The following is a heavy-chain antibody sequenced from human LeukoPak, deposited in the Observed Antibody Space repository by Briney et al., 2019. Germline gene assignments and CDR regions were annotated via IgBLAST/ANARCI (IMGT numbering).Heavy chain of an antibody. D-gene: IGHD6-19*01. CDR2: VDPEDGET. CDR1: GYTFTHYQ. J-gene: IGHJ4*02. Sequence: GASVKVSCKASGYTFTHYQIHWIRQAPGKGFEWVGRVDPEDGETIYAEKFQGRISITADATTNIGFMEVTRLSSEDAAIYYCATWMIVAGSFDFWGQGTLVTVSS. CDR3: ATWMIVAGSFDF. V-gene: IGHV1-69-2*01.